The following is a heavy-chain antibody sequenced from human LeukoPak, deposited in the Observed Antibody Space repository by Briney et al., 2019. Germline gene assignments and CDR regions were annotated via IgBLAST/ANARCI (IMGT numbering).Heavy chain of an antibody. J-gene: IGHJ4*02. D-gene: IGHD1-26*01. V-gene: IGHV4-4*07. CDR2: IYTSGST. CDR3: ARENSGSYREFDY. Sequence: SETLSLTCTVSGGSISSYYWSWIRRPAGKGLEWIGRIYTSGSTNYNASLKSRGSMSVGTSKNQFSLKLRSVTAADKAVFYCARENSGSYREFDYWGQGTLVTVSS. CDR1: GGSISSYY.